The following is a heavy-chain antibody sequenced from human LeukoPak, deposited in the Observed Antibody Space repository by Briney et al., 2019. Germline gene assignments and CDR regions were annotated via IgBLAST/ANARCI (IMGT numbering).Heavy chain of an antibody. V-gene: IGHV1-18*01. CDR3: ARIGYYDSSGYRGIFDS. J-gene: IGHJ4*02. Sequence: ASVKVSCKASGYTFTSYGISWVRQAPGQGLEWMGWISAYNGNTNYAQKLQGRVTMTTDTSTSTAYMELRSLRSDDTAVYYCARIGYYDSSGYRGIFDSWGRGALVTVSS. CDR1: GYTFTSYG. CDR2: ISAYNGNT. D-gene: IGHD3-22*01.